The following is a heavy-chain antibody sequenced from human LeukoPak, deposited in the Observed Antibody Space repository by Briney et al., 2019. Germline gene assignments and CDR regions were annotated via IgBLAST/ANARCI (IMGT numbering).Heavy chain of an antibody. J-gene: IGHJ4*02. D-gene: IGHD6-19*01. Sequence: GGSLRLSCTASGFTFGDYLMSWFRQAPGKGLEWIGFISGGTTEYAASVKGRFTISRDDSTSTAYPQMNSLTTEDTAVYYCSRGSGWLSVYWGQGTLVTVSS. CDR1: GFTFGDYL. CDR3: SRGSGWLSVY. CDR2: ISGGTT. V-gene: IGHV3-49*03.